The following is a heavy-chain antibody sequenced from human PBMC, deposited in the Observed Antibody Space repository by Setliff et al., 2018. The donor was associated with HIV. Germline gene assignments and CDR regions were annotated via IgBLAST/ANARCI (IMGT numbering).Heavy chain of an antibody. J-gene: IGHJ1*01. V-gene: IGHV1-46*02. CDR3: GRAYDQDFQH. Sequence: ASVKVSCKPFGYYFNIDYMHWVRQAPGQGLEWMAMVSPFDDGTNYAQKFQGRVTMTRDTSTSTVYMELRSLRSEDSAVYYCGRAYDQDFQHWGQGTVVTVSS. D-gene: IGHD3-22*01. CDR1: GYYFNIDY. CDR2: VSPFDDGT.